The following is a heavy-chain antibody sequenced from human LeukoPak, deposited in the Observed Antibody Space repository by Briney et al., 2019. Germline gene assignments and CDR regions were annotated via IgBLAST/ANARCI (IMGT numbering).Heavy chain of an antibody. D-gene: IGHD2-2*01. CDR3: APRGGLYCSSTSCYSNY. Sequence: GGSLRLSCAASGFTFSSYGMHWVRQAPGKGLEWVAFIRYDGSNKYYADSVKGRFTISRDNSKNTLYLQMNSLRAEDTAVYHCAPRGGLYCSSTSCYSNYWGQGTLVTVSS. V-gene: IGHV3-30*02. CDR1: GFTFSSYG. CDR2: IRYDGSNK. J-gene: IGHJ4*02.